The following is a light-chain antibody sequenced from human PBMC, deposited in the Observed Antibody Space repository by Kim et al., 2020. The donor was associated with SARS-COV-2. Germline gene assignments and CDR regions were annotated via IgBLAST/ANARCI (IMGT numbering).Light chain of an antibody. CDR2: AAS. CDR3: QQSYSSPLT. CDR1: QSIGNY. J-gene: IGKJ4*01. V-gene: IGKV1-39*01. Sequence: DIQMTQSPSSLSPSVGDTVTITCRTSQSIGNYLNWYQQKPEKAPKLLIYAASTLQSGVPSRFSGSGSGTDFTLTITSLQPEDFATYYCQQSYSSPLTFGGGTKVDIK.